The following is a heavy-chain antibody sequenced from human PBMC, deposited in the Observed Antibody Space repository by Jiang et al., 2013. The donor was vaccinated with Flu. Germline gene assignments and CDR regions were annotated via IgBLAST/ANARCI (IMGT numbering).Heavy chain of an antibody. CDR1: GYTFTSYA. V-gene: IGHV1-3*01. CDR2: INAGNGNT. Sequence: GAEVKKPGASVKVSCKASGYTFTSYAMHWVRQAPGQRLEWMGWINAGNGNTKYSQKFQGRVTITRDTSASTAYMELSSLRSEDTAVYYCARAPRKGLLWFGEYDTLRGNWFDPWGQGTLVTVSS. D-gene: IGHD3-10*01. CDR3: ARAPRKGLLWFGEYDTLRGNWFDP. J-gene: IGHJ5*02.